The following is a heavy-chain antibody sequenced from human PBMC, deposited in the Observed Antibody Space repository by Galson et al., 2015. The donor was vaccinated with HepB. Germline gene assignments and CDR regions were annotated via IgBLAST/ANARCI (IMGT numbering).Heavy chain of an antibody. V-gene: IGHV3-23*01. CDR1: GFTFNNYA. D-gene: IGHD3-22*01. Sequence: SLRLSCAASGFTFNNYAMSWVRQAPGKGLEGLSIINTSGGNIYYTDSVKGRFTISRDNSKNTLYLQMNSLRAEDTAVYYCAKVPLDGSGYHYFDYWGQGTLVTVSS. CDR2: INTSGGNI. CDR3: AKVPLDGSGYHYFDY. J-gene: IGHJ4*02.